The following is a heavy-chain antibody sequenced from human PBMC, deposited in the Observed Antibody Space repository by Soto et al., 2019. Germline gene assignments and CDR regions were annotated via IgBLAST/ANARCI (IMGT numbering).Heavy chain of an antibody. CDR3: AKGPLWFGESEHYYGMDV. J-gene: IGHJ6*02. D-gene: IGHD3-10*01. V-gene: IGHV3-23*01. CDR2: ISGSGGST. CDR1: GFTFSSYA. Sequence: GSLRLSCAASGFTFSSYAMSWVRQAPGKGLEWVSAISGSGGSTYYADSVKGRFTISRDNSKNTLYLQMNSLRAEDTAVYYCAKGPLWFGESEHYYGMDVWGQGTTVTVSS.